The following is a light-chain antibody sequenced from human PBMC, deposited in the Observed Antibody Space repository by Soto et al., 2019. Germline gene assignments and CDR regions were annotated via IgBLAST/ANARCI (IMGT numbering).Light chain of an antibody. CDR3: QPAATFPLP. Sequence: SQVTQSPASVSASVGNRFIITCRASQAFGNLLAWYQQKRGKAPKLLIYGISTLQGGVPSRFSGSQSGTDFTLPISRLQPEDSAPYYCQPAATFPLPFGGGTQRDIK. CDR2: GIS. J-gene: IGKJ4*01. V-gene: IGKV1-12*01. CDR1: QAFGNL.